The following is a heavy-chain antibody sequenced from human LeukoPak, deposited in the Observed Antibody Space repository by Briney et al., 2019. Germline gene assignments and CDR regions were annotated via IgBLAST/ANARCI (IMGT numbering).Heavy chain of an antibody. CDR1: GFTFSSYSMN. D-gene: IGHD3-3*01. CDR3: ASQSFWSGYYTDFGAFDI. CDR2: IYYSGST. V-gene: IGHV4-39*01. J-gene: IGHJ3*02. Sequence: PGGSLRLSCAASGFTFSSYSMNWVRQPPGKGLEWIGSIYYSGSTYYNPSLKSRVTISVDTSKNQFSLKLSSVTAADTAVYYCASQSFWSGYYTDFGAFDIWGQGTMVTVSS.